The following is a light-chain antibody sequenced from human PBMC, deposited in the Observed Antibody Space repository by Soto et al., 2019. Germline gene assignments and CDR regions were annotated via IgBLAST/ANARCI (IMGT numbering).Light chain of an antibody. V-gene: IGKV3-20*01. CDR2: GAS. Sequence: EIVLTQSPGTLSLSPGERATLSCRASQSVSSSYLACYHQKPGQAPRLLIYGASSRATVIPDRFSGSGSGTDFTLTISRLEPEDFAVYYCQQYGSSMYTFGQGTKLEIK. J-gene: IGKJ2*01. CDR1: QSVSSSY. CDR3: QQYGSSMYT.